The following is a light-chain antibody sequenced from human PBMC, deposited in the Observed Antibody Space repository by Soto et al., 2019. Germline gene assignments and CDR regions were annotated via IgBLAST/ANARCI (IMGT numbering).Light chain of an antibody. CDR1: HGVVYSDGNTY. V-gene: IGKV2-30*01. Sequence: LQLTAGEAASTSFGLTHGVVYSDGNTYLNWIQQRPGQSPRRLIYKVSNRDSGVPDRFSGSGSGTDFTLKISRVEAEDVGVYYCMQGTHWPPTFGQGTKV. CDR2: KVS. CDR3: MQGTHWPPT. J-gene: IGKJ1*01.